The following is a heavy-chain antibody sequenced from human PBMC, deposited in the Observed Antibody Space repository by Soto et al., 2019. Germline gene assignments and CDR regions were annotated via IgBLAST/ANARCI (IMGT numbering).Heavy chain of an antibody. Sequence: SETLSLTCTVSGGSISSGGYYWSWIRQHPGKGLEWIGNIYYSGSTYYNPSLKSRVTISVDTSKNQFSLKLSSVTAADTAVYYCARDGKRGYYYYGMDVWGQGTTVTVSS. V-gene: IGHV4-31*03. CDR1: GGSISSGGYY. J-gene: IGHJ6*02. CDR3: ARDGKRGYYYYGMDV. CDR2: IYYSGST.